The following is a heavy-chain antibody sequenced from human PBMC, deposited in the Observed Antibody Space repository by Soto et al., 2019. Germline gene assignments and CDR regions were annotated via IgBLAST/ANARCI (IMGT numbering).Heavy chain of an antibody. CDR3: AKDQGSSWYEIDY. J-gene: IGHJ4*02. CDR1: GFTFSNYA. D-gene: IGHD6-13*01. CDR2: ISGSGGST. Sequence: EVQLLESGGGLVQPGGSLRLSCAASGFTFSNYAVTWVRQAPGKGLEWGSTISGSGGSTYYADSVKCRFTISRDNSKNTLYLQMNSLRAEDTALYYCAKDQGSSWYEIDYWGQGTLVTVSS. V-gene: IGHV3-23*01.